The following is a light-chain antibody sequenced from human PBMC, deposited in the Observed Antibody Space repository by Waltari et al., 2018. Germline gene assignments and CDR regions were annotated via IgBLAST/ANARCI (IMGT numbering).Light chain of an antibody. V-gene: IGLV2-23*02. CDR1: SSDVGRFNF. CDR3: CSVESSGIFV. CDR2: EVS. J-gene: IGLJ1*01. Sequence: QSALTQPASVSGSPGQSITISCPGTSSDVGRFNFLSWYQQHPGKAPKVMIYEVSKRPSGVSNRFYGSKSGNTASLTISGLQAEDEADYYCCSVESSGIFVFGTGTKVTVL.